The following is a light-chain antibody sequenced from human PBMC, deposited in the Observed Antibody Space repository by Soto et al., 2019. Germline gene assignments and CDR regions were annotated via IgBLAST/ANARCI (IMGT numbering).Light chain of an antibody. CDR2: DVS. Sequence: QSALTQPRSGSGSPGQSVTISCTGTSSDVGDYNYVSWYQQYPGKAPKLVIYDVSKRPSGVPDRFSGSKSGNTASLTISGLQAEDEADYYCCSFAGSYTVWVFGGGTKLTVL. V-gene: IGLV2-11*01. CDR3: CSFAGSYTVWV. CDR1: SSDVGDYNY. J-gene: IGLJ3*02.